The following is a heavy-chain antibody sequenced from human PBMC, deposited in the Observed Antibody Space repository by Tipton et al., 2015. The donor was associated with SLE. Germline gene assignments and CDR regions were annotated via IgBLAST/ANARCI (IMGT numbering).Heavy chain of an antibody. CDR1: GGSFSGYH. J-gene: IGHJ6*02. CDR2: INHSENT. V-gene: IGHV4-34*01. D-gene: IGHD3-3*01. CDR3: ARVAYDFWSGYGDYYYGMDV. Sequence: TLSLTCAVYGGSFSGYHWSWIRQPPGKGLGWIGEINHSENTNYNPSLKSRVTISVDTSKNQFSLKLSSVTAADTAVYYCARVAYDFWSGYGDYYYGMDVWGQGTTVTVSS.